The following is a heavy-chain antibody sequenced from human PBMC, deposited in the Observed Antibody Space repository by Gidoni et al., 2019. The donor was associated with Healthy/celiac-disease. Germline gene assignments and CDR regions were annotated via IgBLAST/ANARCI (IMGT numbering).Heavy chain of an antibody. CDR1: GFTFSSHA. J-gene: IGHJ4*02. CDR3: AKRNYYDSSGYREARYFDY. D-gene: IGHD3-22*01. V-gene: IGHV3-23*01. CDR2: ISGSGGST. Sequence: EVQLLESGGGLVQPGGSLRLSCAASGFTFSSHAMSWGRQAPGKGLEWGSAISGSGGSTYYADSVKGRFTISRDNSKNTLYLQMNSLRAEDTAVYYCAKRNYYDSSGYREARYFDYWGQGTLVTVSS.